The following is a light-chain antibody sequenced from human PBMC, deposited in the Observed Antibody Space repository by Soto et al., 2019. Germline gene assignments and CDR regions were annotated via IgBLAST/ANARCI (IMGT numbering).Light chain of an antibody. J-gene: IGKJ5*01. Sequence: EIEMTQSPATLSLAPGERVTLSCRASESVSTNLAWYQQKPGQAPRLLIYDASNRATGIPARFSGSGSGTDFTLTISSLEPEDFAVYYCQQITFGRGTRLEIK. CDR2: DAS. CDR3: QQIT. V-gene: IGKV3-11*01. CDR1: ESVSTN.